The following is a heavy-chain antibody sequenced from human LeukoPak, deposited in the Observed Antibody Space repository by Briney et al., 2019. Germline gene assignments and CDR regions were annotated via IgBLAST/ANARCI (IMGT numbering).Heavy chain of an antibody. CDR2: IYYSGST. J-gene: IGHJ4*02. V-gene: IGHV4-39*07. CDR3: GRYSYGYFDY. Sequence: SETLSLTCTVSGGSISSSSHYWGWIRQPPGKGLEWIGSIYYSGSTYYNPSLKSRVTISVDTSKNQFSLKLSSVTAADTAVYYCGRYSYGYFDYWGQGTLVIVSS. D-gene: IGHD5-18*01. CDR1: GGSISSSSHY.